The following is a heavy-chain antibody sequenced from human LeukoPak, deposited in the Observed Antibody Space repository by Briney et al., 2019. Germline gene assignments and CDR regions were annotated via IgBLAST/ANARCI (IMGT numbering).Heavy chain of an antibody. CDR2: FYNRGSP. Sequence: SETLSLTCSVSGGSITSGDYRWGWNRQSPGMGLEWIGSFYNRGSPYYNPSLKSRVTISLDTSKNQFSLKLTSVTAADTAIYYCARQFDYWGPGTLVTVSS. J-gene: IGHJ4*02. V-gene: IGHV4-39*01. CDR3: ARQFDY. CDR1: GGSITSGDYR.